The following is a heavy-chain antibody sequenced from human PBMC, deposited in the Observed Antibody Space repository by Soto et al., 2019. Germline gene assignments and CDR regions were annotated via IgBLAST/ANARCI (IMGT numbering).Heavy chain of an antibody. J-gene: IGHJ4*02. CDR2: INHSGST. V-gene: IGHV4-34*01. CDR1: GGSFSGYY. D-gene: IGHD2-2*01. CDR3: ARFGTYNCSSTSCKPDFFDY. Sequence: SETLSLTCAVYGGSFSGYYWSWIRQPPGKGLEWIGEINHSGSTNYNPSLKGRVTISVDTSKNQFSLKLSSVTAADTAVYYCARFGTYNCSSTSCKPDFFDYWGQGTLVTVSS.